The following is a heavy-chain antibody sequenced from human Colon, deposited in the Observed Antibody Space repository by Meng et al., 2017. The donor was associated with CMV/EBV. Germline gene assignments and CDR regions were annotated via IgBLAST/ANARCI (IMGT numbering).Heavy chain of an antibody. V-gene: IGHV3-30-3*01. CDR1: GFIFSYYN. Sequence: GESLKISCAASGFIFSYYNMHWVRQAPGKGLEWVALISYDGSNNYYADSVKGRFTISRDNSKNTLYLQMNSLRAKDTGVYYCAKDQDSGSSQSYYFYDMDVWGQGTSVTVSS. J-gene: IGHJ6*02. CDR2: ISYDGSNN. D-gene: IGHD6-6*01. CDR3: AKDQDSGSSQSYYFYDMDV.